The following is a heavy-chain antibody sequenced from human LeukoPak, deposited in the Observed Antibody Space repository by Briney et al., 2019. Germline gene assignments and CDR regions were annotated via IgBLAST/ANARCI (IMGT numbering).Heavy chain of an antibody. Sequence: PGGSLRLSCAASGFTFSSYGMHWVRQAPGKGLEWVAVISYDGSNKYYADSVKGRSTISRDNSKNTLYLQMNSLRAEDTAVYYCAKDLIAAADYFDYWGQGTLVTVSS. CDR2: ISYDGSNK. CDR1: GFTFSSYG. D-gene: IGHD6-13*01. V-gene: IGHV3-30*18. CDR3: AKDLIAAADYFDY. J-gene: IGHJ4*02.